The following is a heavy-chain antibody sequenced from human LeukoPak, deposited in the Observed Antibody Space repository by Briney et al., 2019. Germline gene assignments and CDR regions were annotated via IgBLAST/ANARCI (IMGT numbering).Heavy chain of an antibody. Sequence: ASVKVSCKASGYTFTSYGISWVRQAPGQGLEWMGWISAYNGNTNYAQKLQGRVTMTTDTSTSTAYMELRSLRSDDTAVYYCARDRRITMVRGAEKGHDYWGQGTLVTVSS. D-gene: IGHD3-10*01. V-gene: IGHV1-18*01. CDR3: ARDRRITMVRGAEKGHDY. CDR1: GYTFTSYG. CDR2: ISAYNGNT. J-gene: IGHJ4*02.